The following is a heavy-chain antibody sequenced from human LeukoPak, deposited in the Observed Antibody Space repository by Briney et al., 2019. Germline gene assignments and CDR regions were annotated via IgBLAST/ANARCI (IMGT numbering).Heavy chain of an antibody. D-gene: IGHD2-21*01. Sequence: PGGSLRLSCAASGFTFSSYSMNWVRQAPGKGLEWVSYISSSRNTIHYADSVKGRFTISRDNSKNTLYLQMNSLRAEDTAVYYCARGGRVRDNWFDPWGQGTLVTVSS. CDR3: ARGGRVRDNWFDP. V-gene: IGHV3-48*01. J-gene: IGHJ5*02. CDR1: GFTFSSYS. CDR2: ISSSRNTI.